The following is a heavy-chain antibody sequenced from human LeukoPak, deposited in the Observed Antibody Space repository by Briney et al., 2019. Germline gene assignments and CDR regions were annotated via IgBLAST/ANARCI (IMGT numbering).Heavy chain of an antibody. CDR1: GFTFDDYA. J-gene: IGHJ6*02. CDR2: ISWNSGSI. Sequence: GGSLRLSCAASGFTFDDYAMHWVRQAPGKGLEWVSGISWNSGSIGYADSVKGRFTISRDNAKNSLYLQMNSLRAEDTALYYCAKEYYYGSGSYGMDVGGQGTTVTVSS. CDR3: AKEYYYGSGSYGMDV. D-gene: IGHD3-10*01. V-gene: IGHV3-9*01.